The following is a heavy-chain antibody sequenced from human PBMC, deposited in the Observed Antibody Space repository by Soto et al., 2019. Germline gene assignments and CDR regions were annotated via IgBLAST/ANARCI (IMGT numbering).Heavy chain of an antibody. CDR3: ARPGSTSGDAFDI. CDR2: IYYSGST. J-gene: IGHJ3*02. Sequence: QLQLQESGPGLVKPSETLSLTCTVSGGSISSSSYYWGWIRQPPGKGLEWIGSIYYSGSTYYNPSLKSRVTISVDTSKNQFSLKLSSVTAADTAVYYCARPGSTSGDAFDIWGQGTMVTVSS. CDR1: GGSISSSSYY. V-gene: IGHV4-39*01. D-gene: IGHD2-2*01.